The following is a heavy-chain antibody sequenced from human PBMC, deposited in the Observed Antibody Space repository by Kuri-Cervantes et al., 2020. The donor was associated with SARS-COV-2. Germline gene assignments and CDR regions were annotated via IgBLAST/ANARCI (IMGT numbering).Heavy chain of an antibody. V-gene: IGHV4-61*01. D-gene: IGHD6-13*01. J-gene: IGHJ4*02. CDR3: AAAVGFFDY. Sequence: SETLSLTCSASGGSVSSGSYYWTWIRQPPGRGLEWIGEIDQSGRTNYNPSLKSRVTISVDTSKHQFSLRLSSLTAADTAIYYCAAAVGFFDYWGQGTLVTVSS. CDR2: IDQSGRT. CDR1: GGSVSSGSYY.